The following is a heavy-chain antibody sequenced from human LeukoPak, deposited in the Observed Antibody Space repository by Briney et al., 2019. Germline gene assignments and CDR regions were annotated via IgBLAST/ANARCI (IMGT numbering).Heavy chain of an antibody. D-gene: IGHD3-22*01. CDR1: GFTFSSYV. CDR2: ISYDGSNK. CDR3: ARRRDYYDSSGYLYYFDY. J-gene: IGHJ4*02. V-gene: IGHV3-30-3*01. Sequence: GGSLRLSCAASGFTFSSYVMSWVRQAPGKGLEWVAVISYDGSNKNYADSVKGRFTISRDNSKNTLYLQMNSLRAEDTAVYYCARRRDYYDSSGYLYYFDYWGQGTLVTVSS.